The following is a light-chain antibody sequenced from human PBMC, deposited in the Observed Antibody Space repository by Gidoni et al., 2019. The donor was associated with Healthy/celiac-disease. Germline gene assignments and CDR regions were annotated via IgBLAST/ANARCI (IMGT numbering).Light chain of an antibody. V-gene: IGLV2-23*01. CDR2: EGS. J-gene: IGLJ2*01. CDR1: SSDVGSYNL. Sequence: QSALTQPASVSGSPGQSITISCTGTSSDVGSYNLVSWYPQHPGKAPKLMIYEGSKRPSGVSNRLSGAKSGNTASLTSSGLQAEDEADYYCCSYAGSSTVVFGGGTKLTV. CDR3: CSYAGSSTVV.